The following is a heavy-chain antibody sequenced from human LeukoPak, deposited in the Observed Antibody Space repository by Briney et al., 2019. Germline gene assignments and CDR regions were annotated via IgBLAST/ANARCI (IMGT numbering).Heavy chain of an antibody. V-gene: IGHV4-59*08. CDR1: GGSISSYY. D-gene: IGHD6-13*01. Sequence: PLETLSLTCTVSGGSISSYYWSWIRQPPGKGLEWIGYIYYSGSTNYNPSLKSRVTMSVDTSKNQFSLKLSSVTAADTAVYYCARQYSSSWFDYWGQGTLVTVSS. CDR2: IYYSGST. CDR3: ARQYSSSWFDY. J-gene: IGHJ4*02.